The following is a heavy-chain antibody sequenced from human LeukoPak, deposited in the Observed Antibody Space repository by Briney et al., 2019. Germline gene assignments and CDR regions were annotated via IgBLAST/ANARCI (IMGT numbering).Heavy chain of an antibody. CDR3: TTLSYDILTGYRMFDY. CDR1: GFTFSNAW. CDR2: IKSKTDGGTT. V-gene: IGHV3-15*01. J-gene: IGHJ4*02. D-gene: IGHD3-9*01. Sequence: GGSLRLSCAASGFTFSNAWMSWVRQAPGKGLEWVGRIKSKTDGGTTDYAAPVKGRFTISRDDSKNTLYLQMNSLKTEDTAVYYCTTLSYDILTGYRMFDYWGQGTLVTVSS.